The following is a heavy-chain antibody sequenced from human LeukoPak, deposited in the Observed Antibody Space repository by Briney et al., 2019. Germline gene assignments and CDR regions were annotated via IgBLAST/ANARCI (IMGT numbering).Heavy chain of an antibody. J-gene: IGHJ4*02. Sequence: PSETLSLTCTVSGGSVSSGSYYWRWIRQPPGKGLEWIGYIYYSGSTYYNPSLKSRVTISVDTSKNQFSLKMSSVTAADTAVYYCARDGAQGSFDYWGQGTLVTVSS. CDR3: ARDGAQGSFDY. D-gene: IGHD1-26*01. V-gene: IGHV4-31*03. CDR2: IYYSGST. CDR1: GGSVSSGSYY.